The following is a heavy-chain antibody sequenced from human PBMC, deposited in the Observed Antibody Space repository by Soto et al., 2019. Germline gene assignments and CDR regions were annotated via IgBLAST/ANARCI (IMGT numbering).Heavy chain of an antibody. V-gene: IGHV3-74*03. Sequence: GGSLRLSCAASGFPFSSHWMHWVRQAPGEGLVWVSRIKGDGSSTEYADPVKGRFTISRDNAKSTLYLEMNSLRAEDTAVYYSGRGKTDVYGLDVWGQGTAVTVSS. CDR1: GFPFSSHW. CDR3: GRGKTDVYGLDV. J-gene: IGHJ6*02. CDR2: IKGDGSST.